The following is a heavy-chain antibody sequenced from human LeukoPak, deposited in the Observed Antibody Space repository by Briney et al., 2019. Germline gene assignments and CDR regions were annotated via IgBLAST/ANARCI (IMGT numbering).Heavy chain of an antibody. V-gene: IGHV3-21*01. Sequence: PGGSLRLSCAASGFTFSSYSMNWVRQAPGKGLEWVSSISSSSSYIYYADSVKGRFTISRDNSKKTLYLQLHSLRPDDTALFYCARDASVGAAYFDFWGQGALVTVSS. D-gene: IGHD2-15*01. CDR3: ARDASVGAAYFDF. CDR2: ISSSSSYI. CDR1: GFTFSSYS. J-gene: IGHJ4*02.